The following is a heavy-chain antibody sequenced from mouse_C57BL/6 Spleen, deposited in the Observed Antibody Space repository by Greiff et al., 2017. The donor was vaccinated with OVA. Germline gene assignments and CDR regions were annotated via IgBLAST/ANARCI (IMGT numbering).Heavy chain of an antibody. J-gene: IGHJ1*03. D-gene: IGHD1-1*01. CDR2: IYPSDSET. Sequence: QVQLQQSGAELVRPGSSVKLSCKASGYTFTSYWMDWVKQRPGQGLEWIGNIYPSDSETHYNQKFKDKATLTVDKSSSTAYMQLSSLTSEDSAVYYCARRAITTVVANWYFDVWGTGTTVTVSS. CDR3: ARRAITTVVANWYFDV. V-gene: IGHV1-61*01. CDR1: GYTFTSYW.